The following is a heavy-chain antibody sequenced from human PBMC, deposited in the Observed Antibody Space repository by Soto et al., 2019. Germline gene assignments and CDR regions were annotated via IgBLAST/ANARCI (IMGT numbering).Heavy chain of an antibody. CDR3: AKSQEIGTNFFDS. CDR2: IGTAGDT. J-gene: IGHJ4*02. Sequence: GGSLRLSCEASGFTFSGFDMHWVRQPTGKGLEWVSSIGTAGDTYYAVSVKGRFTISRDNAKNSLSLQMNSLRAGDMAVYFCAKSQEIGTNFFDSWGQGTQGT. V-gene: IGHV3-13*01. D-gene: IGHD2-8*01. CDR1: GFTFSGFD.